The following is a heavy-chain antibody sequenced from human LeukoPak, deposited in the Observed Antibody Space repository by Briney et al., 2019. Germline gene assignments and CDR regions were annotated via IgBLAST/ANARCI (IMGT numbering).Heavy chain of an antibody. CDR2: INPDSGDT. CDR1: GYTFSGNY. V-gene: IGHV1-2*02. D-gene: IGHD6-13*01. J-gene: IGHJ4*02. Sequence: GASVKVSCKASGYTFSGNYMHWVRQAPGQGLEWMGWINPDSGDTNYAQKFQGRVTMTRDTSISTAYVELSRLRPNDTAVYFWARGGGVFSSTWFDYWGQGTLVTVSS. CDR3: ARGGGVFSSTWFDY.